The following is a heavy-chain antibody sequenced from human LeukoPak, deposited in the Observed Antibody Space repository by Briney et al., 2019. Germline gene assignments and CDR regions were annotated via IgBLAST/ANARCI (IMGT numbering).Heavy chain of an antibody. CDR2: INHSGST. D-gene: IGHD3-16*02. Sequence: SETLSLTCAVYGGSFSGYYWSWIRQPPGKGLEWIGEINHSGSTNYNPSLKSRVTISVDTSKNQFSLKLSSVTAADTAVYYCARGLRKADYVWGSYRYGMVHVPFDYWGQGTLVTVSS. J-gene: IGHJ4*02. V-gene: IGHV4-34*01. CDR1: GGSFSGYY. CDR3: ARGLRKADYVWGSYRYGMVHVPFDY.